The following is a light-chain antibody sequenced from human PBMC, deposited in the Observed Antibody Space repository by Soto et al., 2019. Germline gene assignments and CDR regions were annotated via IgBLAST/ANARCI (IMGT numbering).Light chain of an antibody. Sequence: QSVLTQPPSASGTPGQRVTISCSGSSSNIGSNTVNWYQQLPGTAPKLLIYNNNQWPSGVPDRFSGSKSGTSASLVISGLQSEDEADYYCAAWDDCLNGRVFGGGTKLTVL. V-gene: IGLV1-44*01. J-gene: IGLJ2*01. CDR2: NNN. CDR1: SSNIGSNT. CDR3: AAWDDCLNGRV.